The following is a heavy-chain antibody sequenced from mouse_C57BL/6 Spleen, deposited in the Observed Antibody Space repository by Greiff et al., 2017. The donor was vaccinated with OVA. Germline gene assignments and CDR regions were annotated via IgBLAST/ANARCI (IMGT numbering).Heavy chain of an antibody. V-gene: IGHV7-1*01. D-gene: IGHD4-1*01. CDR2: SRNKANDYTT. CDR3: ARDATGTGGFAY. Sequence: EVMLVESGGGLVQSGRSLRLSCATSGFTFSDFYMEWVRQAPGKGLEWIAASRNKANDYTTEYSASVKGRFIVSRDTSQSILYLQMNALRAEDTAIYDCARDATGTGGFAYWGQGTLVTVSA. J-gene: IGHJ3*01. CDR1: GFTFSDFY.